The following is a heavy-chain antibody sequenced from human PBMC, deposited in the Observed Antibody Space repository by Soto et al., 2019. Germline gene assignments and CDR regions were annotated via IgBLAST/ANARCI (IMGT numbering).Heavy chain of an antibody. CDR2: ISYDGSNK. V-gene: IGHV3-30-3*01. J-gene: IGHJ6*02. Sequence: GGSLRLSCAASGFTFSSYAMHWVRQAPGKGLEWVAVISYDGSNKYYVDSVKGRFTISRDNAKNSLYLQMNSLRAEDTAVYYCARVLYSNYEYYYGMDVWGQGTTVTVSS. D-gene: IGHD4-4*01. CDR1: GFTFSSYA. CDR3: ARVLYSNYEYYYGMDV.